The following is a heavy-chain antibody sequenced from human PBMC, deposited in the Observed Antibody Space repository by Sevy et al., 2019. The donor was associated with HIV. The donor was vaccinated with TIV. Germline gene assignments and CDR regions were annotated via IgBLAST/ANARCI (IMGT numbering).Heavy chain of an antibody. D-gene: IGHD1-26*01. CDR1: GFTFSSYG. V-gene: IGHV3-30*18. CDR2: ISYDGSNK. J-gene: IGHJ4*02. Sequence: GGSLRLSCAASGFTFSSYGMHWVRQAPGKGLEWVPVISYDGSNKYYADSVKGRFTISRDNSKNTLYLQMNSLRAEDTAVNYCAKSGLVGATTGDDYWGQGTLVTVSS. CDR3: AKSGLVGATTGDDY.